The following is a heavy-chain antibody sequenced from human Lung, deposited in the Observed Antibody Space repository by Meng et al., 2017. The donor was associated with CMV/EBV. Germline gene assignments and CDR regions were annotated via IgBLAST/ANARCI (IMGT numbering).Heavy chain of an antibody. CDR1: GFTFSSYP. CDR3: AKAPSRFLKLLIQGRG. D-gene: IGHD3-3*01. J-gene: IGHJ4*02. V-gene: IGHV3-23*01. Sequence: GGSLRLSXEASGFTFSSYPMNWVRRAPGKGLEWVSTISPSGGTTYYADSAKGRFTVSRDNSKNTLYLEMTSLRAEDTAIYYCAKAPSRFLKLLIQGRGWGQGTLVTVSS. CDR2: ISPSGGTT.